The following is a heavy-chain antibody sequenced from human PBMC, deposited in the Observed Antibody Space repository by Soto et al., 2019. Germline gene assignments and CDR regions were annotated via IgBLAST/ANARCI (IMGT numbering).Heavy chain of an antibody. Sequence: TLSLTCTVSGGSISSDNYFWSWLRQHPGKGLEWIRYIDYIGRAYYNPSLKSRVTTSVDTSKNQFSLTLSSVTVADTDTYYCAREFKSAAASDAFDIWGQGTVVTVSS. V-gene: IGHV4-31*03. CDR2: IDYIGRA. D-gene: IGHD2-15*01. CDR3: AREFKSAAASDAFDI. J-gene: IGHJ3*02. CDR1: GGSISSDNYF.